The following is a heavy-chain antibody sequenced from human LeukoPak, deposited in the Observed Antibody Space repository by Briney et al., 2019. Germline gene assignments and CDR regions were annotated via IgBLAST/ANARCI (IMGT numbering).Heavy chain of an antibody. CDR1: GFTFSSYW. D-gene: IGHD6-13*01. V-gene: IGHV3-7*01. CDR3: ARGRDSSSLYYGMDV. J-gene: IGHJ6*02. CDR2: IKQDGSEK. Sequence: GGSLRLSCAASGFTFSSYWMSWVRQAPGKGLEWVANIKQDGSEKYYVDSVKGRFTISRDNAKNSLYLQMNSLRAEDTAVYYCARGRDSSSLYYGMDVWGQGTTVTVSS.